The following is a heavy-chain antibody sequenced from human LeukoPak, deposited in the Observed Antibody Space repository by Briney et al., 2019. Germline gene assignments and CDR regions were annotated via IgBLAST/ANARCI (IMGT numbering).Heavy chain of an antibody. J-gene: IGHJ4*02. V-gene: IGHV3-33*06. CDR1: GFTFGRHG. D-gene: IGHD6-19*01. Sequence: GTSLRLSCAGSGFTFGRHGIHWVRQAPGKGLDWVAVIWYDGSNQYYADSVKGRFTISRDNSKNMVYLQMNSLRAEDTAVYYCAKDRQRRQWLVADYWGQGTLVTVSS. CDR2: IWYDGSNQ. CDR3: AKDRQRRQWLVADY.